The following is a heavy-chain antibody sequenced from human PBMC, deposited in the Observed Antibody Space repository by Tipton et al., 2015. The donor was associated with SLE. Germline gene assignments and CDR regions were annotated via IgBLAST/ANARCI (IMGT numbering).Heavy chain of an antibody. CDR2: ISSSGSTI. D-gene: IGHD6-13*01. V-gene: IGHV3-48*01. CDR1: GFTFSSYA. J-gene: IGHJ4*02. CDR3: ARGKSIAATGTKDF. Sequence: SLRLSCAASGFTFSSYAMHWVRQAPGKGLEWVSYISSSGSTIYYADSVKGRFTISRDNSKNTLYLQMNSLRAEDTAVYYCARGKSIAATGTKDFWGQGTLVTVSS.